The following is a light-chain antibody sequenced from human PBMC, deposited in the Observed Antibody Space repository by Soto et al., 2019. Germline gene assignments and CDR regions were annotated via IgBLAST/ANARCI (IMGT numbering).Light chain of an antibody. Sequence: DIVMTQSPLSLPVTPGEPASISCRSSQSLLHSNGYNYLDWYLQKPGQSPQLLIYLGSNRASGVPDRFSGSGSGTDFTLKIRRVEAEDVGFYYCMQPLQTPTFGQGTRLEIK. J-gene: IGKJ5*01. CDR3: MQPLQTPT. CDR2: LGS. CDR1: QSLLHSNGYNY. V-gene: IGKV2-28*01.